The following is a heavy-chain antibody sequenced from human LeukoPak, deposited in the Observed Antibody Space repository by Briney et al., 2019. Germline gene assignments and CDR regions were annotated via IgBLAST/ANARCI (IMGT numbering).Heavy chain of an antibody. J-gene: IGHJ4*02. CDR2: IRSSSGTI. D-gene: IGHD3-22*01. CDR1: GFTFSSYS. Sequence: GGSLRLSCAASGFTFSSYSMSWVRQAPGKGREWVPYIRSSSGTIYYADSVKGRFTTSRDNAENSLYLQMNSLRDQDTAVYYCARDLNLYDSSGYYPRWGQGTLVTVSS. V-gene: IGHV3-48*02. CDR3: ARDLNLYDSSGYYPR.